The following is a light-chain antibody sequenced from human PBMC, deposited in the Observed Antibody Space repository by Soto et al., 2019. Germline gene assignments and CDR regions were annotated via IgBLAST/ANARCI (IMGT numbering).Light chain of an antibody. CDR1: RGVSSD. CDR2: GAS. V-gene: IGKV3-15*01. Sequence: ILMTHSPATLSGSPGEIVTLSCRASRGVSSDLAWYQQKPGQAPRLLIYGASVRATGVPARFSGRGSGTDFTLTISSLQSEDFAVYYCQQYINWTFGQGTKVDIK. J-gene: IGKJ1*01. CDR3: QQYINWT.